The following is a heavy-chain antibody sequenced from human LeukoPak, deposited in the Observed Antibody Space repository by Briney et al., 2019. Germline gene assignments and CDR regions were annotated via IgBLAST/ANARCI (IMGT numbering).Heavy chain of an antibody. V-gene: IGHV1-69*06. CDR2: IIPIFGTA. J-gene: IGHJ5*02. Sequence: ASVKVSCKASGGTFSIYGISWVRQAPGQGLEWMGGIIPIFGTAKYAQKFQGRVTITADKSTSTAYMELSSLRSEDTAVYYCARDMTTVTTRWFDPWGQGTLVTVSS. CDR1: GGTFSIYG. D-gene: IGHD4-11*01. CDR3: ARDMTTVTTRWFDP.